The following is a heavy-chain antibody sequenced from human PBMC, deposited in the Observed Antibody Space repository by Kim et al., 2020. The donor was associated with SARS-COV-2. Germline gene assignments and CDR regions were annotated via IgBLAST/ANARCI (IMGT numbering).Heavy chain of an antibody. J-gene: IGHJ6*02. D-gene: IGHD3-10*01. CDR1: RFSFSSYS. CDR3: AKDPYGDGRIYGMDV. V-gene: IGHV3-30*18. Sequence: GGSLRLSCAASRFSFSSYSMHWVRQPPGKGLEWVAVISHDGSSEYYADSVKGRFTISRDNSKNTLYLQMNSLKAEDTAVYYCAKDPYGDGRIYGMDVWGEETTLTVSS. CDR2: ISHDGSSE.